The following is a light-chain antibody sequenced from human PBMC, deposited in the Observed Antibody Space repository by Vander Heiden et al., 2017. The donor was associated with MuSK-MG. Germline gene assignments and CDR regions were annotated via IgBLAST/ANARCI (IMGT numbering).Light chain of an antibody. J-gene: IGKJ2*01. V-gene: IGKV3D-15*01. CDR1: QSVSAN. CDR3: QQYNSWPPYT. Sequence: EILMTQSPGTLSVSPGERATLSCRASQSVSANLAWYQQKPGQAPRLLIYGASTRATGIPARFSGSGYGTEFTLTISSRRSEDCAVYYCQQYNSWPPYTFGQGTKLEIK. CDR2: GAS.